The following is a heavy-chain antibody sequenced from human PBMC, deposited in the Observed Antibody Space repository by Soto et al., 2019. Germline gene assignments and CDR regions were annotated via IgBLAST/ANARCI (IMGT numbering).Heavy chain of an antibody. J-gene: IGHJ4*02. Sequence: GGSLRLSCAASGFTFINYAMHWVRQAPGKGLEWVAVISYDGSNKYYADSVKGRFTISRDNSKNTMYLQMNSLSAEDTAVYHCARDQVRGTMTILWGQGTLVTVSS. CDR1: GFTFINYA. CDR3: ARDQVRGTMTIL. CDR2: ISYDGSNK. D-gene: IGHD3-10*01. V-gene: IGHV3-30-3*01.